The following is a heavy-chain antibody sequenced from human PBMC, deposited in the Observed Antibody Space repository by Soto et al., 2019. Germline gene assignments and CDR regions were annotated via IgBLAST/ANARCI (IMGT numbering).Heavy chain of an antibody. Sequence: SVKVSCKASGGTFSSYAISWVRQAPGQGLEWMGGIIPIFGTANYAQKFQGRVTITADESTSTAYMELSSLRSEDTAVYYCARVRGDSYGMDVWGQGTTVTVSS. V-gene: IGHV1-69*13. CDR3: ARVRGDSYGMDV. J-gene: IGHJ6*02. D-gene: IGHD3-22*01. CDR1: GGTFSSYA. CDR2: IIPIFGTA.